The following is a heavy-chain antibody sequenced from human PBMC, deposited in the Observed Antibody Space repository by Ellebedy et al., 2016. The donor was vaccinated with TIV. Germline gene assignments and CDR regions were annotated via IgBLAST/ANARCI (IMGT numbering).Heavy chain of an antibody. J-gene: IGHJ5*02. CDR3: ARVSGASWFDP. D-gene: IGHD3-10*01. CDR2: INGDGSST. CDR1: GFTFSRYW. Sequence: PGGSLRLSCAASGFTFSRYWMHWVRQAPGKGLVWVSRINGDGSSTNYADSVRGRFTISRDNAKNTLYLQMNSLRAEDTAVYYCARVSGASWFDPWGQGTLVTVSS. V-gene: IGHV3-74*01.